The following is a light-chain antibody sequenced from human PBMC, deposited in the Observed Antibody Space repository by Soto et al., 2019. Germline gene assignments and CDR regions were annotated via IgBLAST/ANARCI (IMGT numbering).Light chain of an antibody. V-gene: IGKV3-11*01. CDR1: QSVSSY. J-gene: IGKJ4*01. Sequence: EVVLTHSLAALSLSQGERATLSCRASQSVSSYLAWYQQKPGQAPRLLIYDASNRATGIPARFSGSGSGTDFTLTISRLEPEDFAVYYCQQYVSLFGGGTKVDIK. CDR2: DAS. CDR3: QQYVSL.